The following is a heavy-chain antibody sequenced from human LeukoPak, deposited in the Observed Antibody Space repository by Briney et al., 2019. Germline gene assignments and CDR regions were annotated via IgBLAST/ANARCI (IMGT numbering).Heavy chain of an antibody. Sequence: ASVKVSCKASGYTFTSYGISWVRQAPGQGLEWMGWISAYNGNTNYAQKLQGRVTMTTDTSTSTAYMELRSLRSDDTAVYYCARDFPLVVGATTDYFDYWGQGTLVTVSS. D-gene: IGHD1-26*01. CDR1: GYTFTSYG. CDR2: ISAYNGNT. CDR3: ARDFPLVVGATTDYFDY. J-gene: IGHJ4*02. V-gene: IGHV1-18*01.